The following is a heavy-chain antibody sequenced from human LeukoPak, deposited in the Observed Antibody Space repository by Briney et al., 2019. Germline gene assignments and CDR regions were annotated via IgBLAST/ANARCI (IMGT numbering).Heavy chain of an antibody. J-gene: IGHJ6*04. V-gene: IGHV3-7*03. CDR2: IKQDGSEK. D-gene: IGHD6-13*01. Sequence: GGSLRLSCAASGFTFSSYWMSWVRQAPGKGLEWVANIKQDGSEKYYVDSVKGRFTISRDNAKNSLYLQMSSLRAEDTAVYYCARISASRSSWYYYYYGMDVWGKGTTVTVSS. CDR3: ARISASRSSWYYYYYGMDV. CDR1: GFTFSSYW.